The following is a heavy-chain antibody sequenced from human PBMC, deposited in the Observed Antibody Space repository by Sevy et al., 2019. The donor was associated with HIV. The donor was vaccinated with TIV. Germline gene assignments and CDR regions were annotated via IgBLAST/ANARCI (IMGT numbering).Heavy chain of an antibody. J-gene: IGHJ4*02. CDR1: GGSITSLY. V-gene: IGHV4-59*08. CDR2: IYYNGHI. Sequence: SETLSLTCTVSGGSITSLYWNWIRQPPGKGLEWIANIYYNGHINYNPSLKIRVTLSLETSKNQFSLRLSSVTAADTAMYYCAGENAWGRGYSWGQGTLVTVSS. D-gene: IGHD1-26*01. CDR3: AGENAWGRGYS.